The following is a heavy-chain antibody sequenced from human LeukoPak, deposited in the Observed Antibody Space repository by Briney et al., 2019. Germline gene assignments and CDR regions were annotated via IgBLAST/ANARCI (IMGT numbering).Heavy chain of an antibody. J-gene: IGHJ4*02. CDR1: GFTFSSYA. CDR3: AKTPVAYCGGDCGYYFDY. CDR2: ISYDGSNK. V-gene: IGHV3-30*18. Sequence: GGSLRLSCAASGFTFSSYAMSWVRQAPGKGLEWVAVISYDGSNKYYADSVKGRFTISRDNSKNTLYLQMNSLRAEDTAVYYCAKTPVAYCGGDCGYYFDYWGQGTLVTVSS. D-gene: IGHD2-21*02.